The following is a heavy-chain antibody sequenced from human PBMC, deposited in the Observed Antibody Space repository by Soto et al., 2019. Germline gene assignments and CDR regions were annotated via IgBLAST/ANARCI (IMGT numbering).Heavy chain of an antibody. Sequence: QVQLVQSGAEVKKPGASVKVSCKASGYTFTSYGISWVRQAPGQGLEWMGWISAYNGNTNYAQKLPGRVTMTTDTSTSSAYMELRSLRSDDTAVYYCARSLPRGVVINRYYYYGMDVWGQGTTVTVSS. J-gene: IGHJ6*02. CDR3: ARSLPRGVVINRYYYYGMDV. CDR1: GYTFTSYG. CDR2: ISAYNGNT. D-gene: IGHD3-3*01. V-gene: IGHV1-18*01.